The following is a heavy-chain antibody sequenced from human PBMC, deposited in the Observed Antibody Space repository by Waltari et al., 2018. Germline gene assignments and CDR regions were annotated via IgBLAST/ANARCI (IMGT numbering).Heavy chain of an antibody. D-gene: IGHD1-26*01. CDR3: AKDRGSYTRLSYYFDY. V-gene: IGHV3-30*18. CDR1: GFTFSSYG. Sequence: QVQLVESGGGVVQPGRSLRLSCAASGFTFSSYGMHWVRQAPGKGLGWVAVISYDGSNKYYADSVKGRFTISRDNSKNTLYLQMNSLRAEDTAVYYCAKDRGSYTRLSYYFDYWGQGTLVTVSS. CDR2: ISYDGSNK. J-gene: IGHJ4*02.